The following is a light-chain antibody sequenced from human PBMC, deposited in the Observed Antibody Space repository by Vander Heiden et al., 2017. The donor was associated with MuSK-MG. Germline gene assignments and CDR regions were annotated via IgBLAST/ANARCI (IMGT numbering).Light chain of an antibody. V-gene: IGKV3-20*01. CDR2: AAS. J-gene: IGKJ1*01. CDR3: QQYVSSQKT. CDR1: QSVSSTY. Sequence: IALTQPPGTLSLSPGERATLSCRASQSVSSTYLAWYQQKAGQAPRLLIYAASRRATGIPDRFSGSGSGTDFTLTISRLEPEDFAVYYCQQYVSSQKTFGQGTKVEIK.